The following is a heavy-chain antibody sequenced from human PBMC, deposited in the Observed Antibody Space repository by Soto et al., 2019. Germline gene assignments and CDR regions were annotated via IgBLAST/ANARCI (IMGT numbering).Heavy chain of an antibody. D-gene: IGHD6-19*01. CDR1: GGSIGSSSYY. J-gene: IGHJ4*02. CDR2: IYDRGST. V-gene: IGHV4-39*01. Sequence: QLQLQESGPGLVKPSETLSLTCTVSGGSIGSSSYYWGWIRQPPGKGLEWIGSIYDRGSTYSNPSLNSRLTPXXXTTXNQFSLKLTTVTAADTAVYSGAKHGYTSGRTYFDYWGQGTLVTVSS. CDR3: AKHGYTSGRTYFDY.